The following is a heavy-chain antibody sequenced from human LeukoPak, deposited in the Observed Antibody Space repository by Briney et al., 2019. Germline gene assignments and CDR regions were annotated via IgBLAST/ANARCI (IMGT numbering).Heavy chain of an antibody. CDR1: GYTFTSYD. CDR2: MNPNSGNT. J-gene: IGHJ3*02. Sequence: ASVKVSCKASGYTFTSYDINWVRQATGQGLEWMGWMNPNSGNTGYAQKFQGRVTMTRNTSISTAYMELSSLRSEDTAVYYCASSLDSSGYYYGDAFDIWGQGTMVTVSS. V-gene: IGHV1-8*01. CDR3: ASSLDSSGYYYGDAFDI. D-gene: IGHD3-22*01.